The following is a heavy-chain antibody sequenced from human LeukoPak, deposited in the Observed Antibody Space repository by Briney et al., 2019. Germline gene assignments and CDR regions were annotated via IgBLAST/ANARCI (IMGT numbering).Heavy chain of an antibody. CDR1: GFTFSSYA. V-gene: IGHV3-23*01. Sequence: AGGSLRLSCAASGFTFSSYAMTWVRQAPGKGLEWVSVISATGSTNYADSVKGRFTISRDDSKNTVYLQMNSLRAEDTAVYYVQIFGARVDFWGQGTLVTVSS. J-gene: IGHJ4*02. CDR3: QIFGARVDF. CDR2: ISATGST. D-gene: IGHD3-3*01.